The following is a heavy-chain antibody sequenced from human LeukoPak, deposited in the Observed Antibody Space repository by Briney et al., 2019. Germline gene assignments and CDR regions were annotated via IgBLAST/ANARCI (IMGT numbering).Heavy chain of an antibody. D-gene: IGHD4-17*01. CDR3: ARGSGTVTQRADAFDI. CDR1: GFTFSSYS. CDR2: ISSSSSYI. J-gene: IGHJ3*02. Sequence: PGGSLRLSCAASGFTFSSYSMNWVRQAPGKGLEWVSSISSSSSYIYYADSVKGRFTISRDNAKNSLYLQMNSLRAEDTAVYYCARGSGTVTQRADAFDIWGQGTMVTVSS. V-gene: IGHV3-21*01.